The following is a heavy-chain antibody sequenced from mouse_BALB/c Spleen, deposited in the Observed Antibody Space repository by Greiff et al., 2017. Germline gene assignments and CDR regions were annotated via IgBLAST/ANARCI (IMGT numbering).Heavy chain of an antibody. Sequence: VQLQQSGAELARPGASVKLSCKASGFTFTDYYINWVNQRPGQGLEWIGEIYPGSGNTYYTEKVKGTATLTADKSSSTAYMQLSILTSEDSAVYFSARDYPGWFAYWGQGTLVTVSA. J-gene: IGHJ3*01. V-gene: IGHV1-77*01. D-gene: IGHD2-4*01. CDR1: GFTFTDYY. CDR3: ARDYPGWFAY. CDR2: IYPGSGNT.